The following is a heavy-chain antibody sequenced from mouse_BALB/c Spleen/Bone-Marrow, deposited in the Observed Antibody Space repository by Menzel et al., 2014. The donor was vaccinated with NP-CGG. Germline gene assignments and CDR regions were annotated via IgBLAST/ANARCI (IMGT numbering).Heavy chain of an antibody. Sequence: QVQLKQSGPGLVQPSQSLSITCTVSGFSLTSYGVHWVRQPPGKGLEWLGVIWSGGSTDYNAASMSRLSVSKDNSKSQVFFKMNGLQADDTAIYYCARKAWDGYFDYWGQGTTLTVSS. CDR2: IWSGGST. V-gene: IGHV2-4*02. CDR1: GFSLTSYG. D-gene: IGHD4-1*01. CDR3: ARKAWDGYFDY. J-gene: IGHJ2*01.